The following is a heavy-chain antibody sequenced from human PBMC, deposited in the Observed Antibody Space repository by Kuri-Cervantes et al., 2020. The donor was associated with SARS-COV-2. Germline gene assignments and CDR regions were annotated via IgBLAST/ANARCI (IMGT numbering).Heavy chain of an antibody. CDR2: ISGSGGST. D-gene: IGHD6-13*01. CDR1: GFTFSSYW. Sequence: LSLTCAASGFTFSSYWMSWVRQAPGKGLEWVSAISGSGGSTYYADSVKGRFTISRDNSKNTLYLQMNSLRAEDTAVYYCAKDRGYSSSWYTFVGSDYWGQGTLVTVSS. V-gene: IGHV3-23*01. J-gene: IGHJ4*02. CDR3: AKDRGYSSSWYTFVGSDY.